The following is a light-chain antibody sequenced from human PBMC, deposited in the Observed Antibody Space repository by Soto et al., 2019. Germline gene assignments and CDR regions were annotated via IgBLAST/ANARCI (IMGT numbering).Light chain of an antibody. CDR3: QQCGSSPWT. J-gene: IGKJ1*01. CDR2: EAS. Sequence: EIVLTQSPGTLSLSPGERATLSCRASQSVSSSFLAWYQQKPGQAPRLLIYEASSRATGIPDRFSGSGSATDFTLTISRLEPEDFAVYFCQQCGSSPWTFGQGTKVDIK. V-gene: IGKV3-20*01. CDR1: QSVSSSF.